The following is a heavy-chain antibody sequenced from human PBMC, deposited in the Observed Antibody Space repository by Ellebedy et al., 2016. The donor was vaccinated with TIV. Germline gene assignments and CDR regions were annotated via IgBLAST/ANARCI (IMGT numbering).Heavy chain of an antibody. CDR1: GGSISSYY. J-gene: IGHJ4*02. D-gene: IGHD3-22*01. Sequence: SETLSLXCTVSGGSISSYYWSWIRQPPGKGLEWIGYIYYSGSTNYNPSLKSRVTISVDTSKNQFSLKLSSVTAADTAVYYCARARHLGYYDSSGYLGYWGQGTLVTVSS. CDR3: ARARHLGYYDSSGYLGY. CDR2: IYYSGST. V-gene: IGHV4-59*01.